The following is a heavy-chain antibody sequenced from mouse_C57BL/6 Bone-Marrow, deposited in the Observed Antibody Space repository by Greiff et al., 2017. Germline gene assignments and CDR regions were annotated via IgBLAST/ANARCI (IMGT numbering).Heavy chain of an antibody. J-gene: IGHJ4*01. CDR2: FYPGSGSI. Sequence: QVQLQQSGAELVKPGASVKLSCKASGYTFTESTIHWVKQRSGQGLEWIGWFYPGSGSIKYNEKFKDKATLTADKSSSTVYMELSRLTAEGSAVYFCARHKGHYGSSPYYAMDYWGQGTSVTVSS. CDR3: ARHKGHYGSSPYYAMDY. D-gene: IGHD1-1*01. V-gene: IGHV1-62-2*01. CDR1: GYTFTEST.